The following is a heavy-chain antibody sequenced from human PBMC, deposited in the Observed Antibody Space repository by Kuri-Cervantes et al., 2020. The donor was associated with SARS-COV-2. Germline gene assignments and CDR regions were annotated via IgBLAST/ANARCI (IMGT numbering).Heavy chain of an antibody. Sequence: LSLTCAGSGFTFSSFAMAWVRQAPGKGLEWISDITDGGADTYFADSVKGRFTISRDNSKYSLTLQMSSLRAEDTAIYYCVKCSAASHPCYLDYWGQGTLVTVSS. CDR2: ITDGGADT. CDR1: GFTFSSFA. V-gene: IGHV3-23*01. CDR3: VKCSAASHPCYLDY. D-gene: IGHD3-10*02. J-gene: IGHJ4*03.